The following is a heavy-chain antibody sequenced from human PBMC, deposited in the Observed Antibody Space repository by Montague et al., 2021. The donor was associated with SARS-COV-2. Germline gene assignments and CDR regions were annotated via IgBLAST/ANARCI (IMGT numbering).Heavy chain of an antibody. V-gene: IGHV4-39*01. Sequence: SETLSLTCTVSGGSISSSSYYWGWIRQPPEKGLERIGSIFYSGSTDYNPSLKSRVTISVDTSKNQFSLKLSSVTAADTAVYYCASMVRAQVYYFDYWGQGTLVTVSS. CDR1: GGSISSSSYY. CDR2: IFYSGST. D-gene: IGHD3-10*01. CDR3: ASMVRAQVYYFDY. J-gene: IGHJ4*02.